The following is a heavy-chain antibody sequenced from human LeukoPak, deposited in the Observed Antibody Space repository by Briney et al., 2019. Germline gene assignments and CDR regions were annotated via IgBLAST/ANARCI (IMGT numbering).Heavy chain of an antibody. D-gene: IGHD3-3*01. Sequence: SETLSLTCAVSGVSINSHYWSWIRQPPGKGLEWIGFIYDSGSANYKSSLKSRVTMTVDTSKNQFSLKLNSVTAADTAVYYCARVLQNYYHLDVWGKGTTVTVSS. CDR3: ARVLQNYYHLDV. CDR2: IYDSGSA. CDR1: GVSINSHY. V-gene: IGHV4-59*11. J-gene: IGHJ6*03.